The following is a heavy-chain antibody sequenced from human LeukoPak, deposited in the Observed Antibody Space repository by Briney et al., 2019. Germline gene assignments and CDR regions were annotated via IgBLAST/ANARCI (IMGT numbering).Heavy chain of an antibody. Sequence: GGSLRLSCAASGFTFSSYAMNWVRQAPGKGLEWVSATTNSGGSTYYADSVKGRFTISRDNSKNTLFLQMNSLRAEDTAMYYCAKGEGGDSGWYGDYWGQGTLVTVSS. V-gene: IGHV3-23*01. CDR3: AKGEGGDSGWYGDY. CDR2: TTNSGGST. J-gene: IGHJ4*02. CDR1: GFTFSSYA. D-gene: IGHD6-19*01.